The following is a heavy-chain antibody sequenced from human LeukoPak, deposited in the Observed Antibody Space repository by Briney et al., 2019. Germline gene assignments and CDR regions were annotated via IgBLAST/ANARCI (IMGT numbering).Heavy chain of an antibody. D-gene: IGHD6-19*01. V-gene: IGHV4-4*07. Sequence: PPETLSPSCTVSGGSISSYYWSWIRQPAGKGLEWIGRIYTSGSTNYNTSLNSRVTISVDKSKNQFSLKLSSVTAADTAVYYCARDSRQWLVGGFDYWGQGTLVTVSS. J-gene: IGHJ4*02. CDR2: IYTSGST. CDR1: GGSISSYY. CDR3: ARDSRQWLVGGFDY.